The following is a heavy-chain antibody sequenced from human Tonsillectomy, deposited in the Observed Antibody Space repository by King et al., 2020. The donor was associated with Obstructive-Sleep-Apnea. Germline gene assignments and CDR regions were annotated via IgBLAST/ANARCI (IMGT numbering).Heavy chain of an antibody. CDR3: TRDGSGWPRDAFDI. J-gene: IGHJ3*02. Sequence: QLVQSGGGLVQPGRSLRLSCTASGFTFPDYTLSWFRQAPGKGLEWVVFITTKVYVGTAEYAALVKGRFTISRHDSKIIAYLQMNSLKTEDTALYYCTRDGSGWPRDAFDIWGQGTMVTVSS. D-gene: IGHD6-19*01. CDR2: ITTKVYVGTA. V-gene: IGHV3-49*03. CDR1: GFTFPDYT.